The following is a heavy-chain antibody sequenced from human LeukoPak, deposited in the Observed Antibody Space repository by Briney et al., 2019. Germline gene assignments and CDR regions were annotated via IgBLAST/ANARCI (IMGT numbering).Heavy chain of an antibody. J-gene: IGHJ4*02. CDR3: ATGGITMIRGVVVLRD. CDR2: TNIDGSTS. V-gene: IGHV3-74*01. Sequence: GGSLRLSCAASGFTFRNYWMHWVRQAPGKGLVWVSRTNIDGSTSTYADSVQGRFSISRDNSKNTLYLQTNSLRPEDTAIYYCATGGITMIRGVVVLRDWGQGTLVTVSS. CDR1: GFTFRNYW. D-gene: IGHD3-10*01.